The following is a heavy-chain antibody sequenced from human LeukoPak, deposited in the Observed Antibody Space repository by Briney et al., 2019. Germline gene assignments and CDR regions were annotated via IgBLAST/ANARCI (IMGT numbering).Heavy chain of an antibody. CDR1: GGTFSGYY. J-gene: IGHJ4*02. CDR3: ARGRRVVVSKNFDY. Sequence: PSETLSLTCAVYGGTFSGYYWSWIRQPPGKGLEWIGEINHSGSTNYNPSLKSRVTISVDTSKNQFSLKLSSVTAADTAVYYCARGRRVVVSKNFDYWGQGTLVTVSS. V-gene: IGHV4-34*01. CDR2: INHSGST. D-gene: IGHD3-22*01.